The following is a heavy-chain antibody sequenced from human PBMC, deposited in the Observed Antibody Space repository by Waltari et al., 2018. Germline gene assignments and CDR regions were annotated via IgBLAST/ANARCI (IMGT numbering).Heavy chain of an antibody. V-gene: IGHV4-38-2*02. D-gene: IGHD1-26*01. J-gene: IGHJ4*02. CDR2: IYHRGST. CDR3: ALDTIVGATGFFDY. CDR1: GYSISSGYY. Sequence: QVQLQESGPGLVKPSETLSLTCTVSGYSISSGYYWGWIRQPPGKGLEWIGSIYHRGSTYYIPSLKRRVTISVDTSKNQFSLKLSSVTAADTAVYYCALDTIVGATGFFDYWGQGTLVTVSS.